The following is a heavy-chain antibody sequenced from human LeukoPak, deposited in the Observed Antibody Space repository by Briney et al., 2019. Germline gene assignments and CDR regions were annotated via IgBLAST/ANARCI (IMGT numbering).Heavy chain of an antibody. CDR1: GGSFSGYY. Sequence: SETLSLTCAVYGGSFSGYYWSWIRQPPGKGLEWIGEINHSGSTNYNPSLKSRVTISVDTSKNQFSLKLSSVTAADTAVYYCAGNRSGSYYYFDYWGQGTLVTVSS. CDR2: INHSGST. CDR3: AGNRSGSYYYFDY. J-gene: IGHJ4*02. D-gene: IGHD1-26*01. V-gene: IGHV4-34*01.